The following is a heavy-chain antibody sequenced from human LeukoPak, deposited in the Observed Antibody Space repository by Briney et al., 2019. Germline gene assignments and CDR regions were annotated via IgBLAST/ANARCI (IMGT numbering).Heavy chain of an antibody. Sequence: SETLSLTCTVSGGSISSYYWSWIRQPAGKGREWIGRIYTSGSTNYNPSLKSRVTMSVDTSKNQSSLKLSSVTAADTAVYYCARSPDIVVVIDYYYMDVWGKGNTVTVSS. V-gene: IGHV4-4*07. CDR1: GGSISSYY. J-gene: IGHJ6*03. CDR3: ARSPDIVVVIDYYYMDV. D-gene: IGHD2-2*01. CDR2: IYTSGST.